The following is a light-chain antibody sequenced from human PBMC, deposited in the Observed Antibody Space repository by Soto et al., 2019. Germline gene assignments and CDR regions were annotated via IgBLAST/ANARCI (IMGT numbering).Light chain of an antibody. V-gene: IGKV1-5*03. CDR1: QSISSW. J-gene: IGKJ1*01. CDR2: KAS. Sequence: DIQMTQSPSTLSASIGDRVNITCRASQSISSWLAWYQQKPGKAPKVLIYKASNLESGVPSRFSGSGSETEFTLTISSLQPDDFATYYCQQYDSYPWTFGQGTKVDIK. CDR3: QQYDSYPWT.